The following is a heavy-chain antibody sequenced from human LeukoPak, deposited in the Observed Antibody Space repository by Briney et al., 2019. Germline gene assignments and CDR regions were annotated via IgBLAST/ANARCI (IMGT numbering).Heavy chain of an antibody. CDR3: ATLPYYYDSSGSYYFDY. CDR1: GFTFSSYA. V-gene: IGHV3-23*01. D-gene: IGHD3-22*01. J-gene: IGHJ4*02. CDR2: ISDNGGNT. Sequence: PGGSLGLSCAASGFTFSSYAMSWVRQAPGKGLEWVSTISDNGGNTYYTDSVKGRFTISRDNSKNTLYLQMNSLRVEDTAVYYCATLPYYYDSSGSYYFDYWGQGTLVTVSS.